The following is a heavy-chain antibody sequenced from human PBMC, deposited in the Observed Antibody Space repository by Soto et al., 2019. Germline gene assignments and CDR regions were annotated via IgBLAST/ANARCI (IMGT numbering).Heavy chain of an antibody. J-gene: IGHJ6*02. CDR1: GYSFTSYW. Sequence: PGESLKISCKGSGYSFTSYWIGWVRQMPGKGLEWMGIIYPGDSDTRYSPSFQGQVTISADKSISTAYLKWSSLKASDTAMYYCAFHGLYCISTSCYNYFYYGMDVWGQGTTVTVS. CDR2: IYPGDSDT. D-gene: IGHD2-2*01. V-gene: IGHV5-51*01. CDR3: AFHGLYCISTSCYNYFYYGMDV.